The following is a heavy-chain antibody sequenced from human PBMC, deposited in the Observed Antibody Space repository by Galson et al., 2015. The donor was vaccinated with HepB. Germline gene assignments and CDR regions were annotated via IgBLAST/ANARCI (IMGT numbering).Heavy chain of an antibody. CDR3: ARALVTTRSWYDY. Sequence: SLRLSCAASGFTFSSYAMHWVRQAPGKGLEWVAVISYDGSNKYYADSVKGRFTISRDNSKNTLYLQMNSLRAEDTAVYYCARALVTTRSWYDYWGQGTLVTVSS. J-gene: IGHJ4*02. V-gene: IGHV3-30-3*01. D-gene: IGHD4-17*01. CDR2: ISYDGSNK. CDR1: GFTFSSYA.